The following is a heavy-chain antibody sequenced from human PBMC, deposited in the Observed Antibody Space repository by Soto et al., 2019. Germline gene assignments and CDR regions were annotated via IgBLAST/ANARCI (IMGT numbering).Heavy chain of an antibody. V-gene: IGHV3-30*18. Sequence: QVQLVEPGGGVVQPGRSLRLSCAASNFTFSNFGMHWVRQAPGKGLKWVALISNDGSNRYYTDSVKGRFTISRDNSRNTLSLQMNSLRADDTAVYYCAKDGADTGTYYFEYWGQGTLITVSS. CDR2: ISNDGSNR. CDR1: NFTFSNFG. J-gene: IGHJ4*02. CDR3: AKDGADTGTYYFEY. D-gene: IGHD1-26*01.